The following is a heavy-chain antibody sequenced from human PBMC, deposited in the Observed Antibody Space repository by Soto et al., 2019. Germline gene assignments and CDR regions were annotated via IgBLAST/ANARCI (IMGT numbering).Heavy chain of an antibody. D-gene: IGHD2-2*01. CDR1: GFTFSSYA. V-gene: IGHV3-64D*08. CDR3: VKGRANYCSSTSCYLGGMDV. Sequence: GGALRLSCSAPGFTFSSYAMHLGRPGPGEGLGFVSAISSNGGSTYYADSVKGRFTISRDNSKNTLYLQMSSLRAEDTAVYYCVKGRANYCSSTSCYLGGMDVWGQGTTVTVSS. CDR2: ISSNGGST. J-gene: IGHJ6*02.